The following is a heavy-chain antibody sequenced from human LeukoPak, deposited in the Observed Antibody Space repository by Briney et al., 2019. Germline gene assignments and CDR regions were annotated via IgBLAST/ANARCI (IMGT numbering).Heavy chain of an antibody. J-gene: IGHJ5*02. Sequence: SETLSLTCSVSGASMNGHYWTWIRLSPGKGLEWIGYISDSGSTSYNPSLRSRVIVALEASKTEFSLRLNSVTVADTAVYYCARVFRGAVTSNWFDPWGQGTLVTVSS. CDR3: ARVFRGAVTSNWFDP. CDR1: GASMNGHY. D-gene: IGHD3-3*01. CDR2: ISDSGST. V-gene: IGHV4-59*11.